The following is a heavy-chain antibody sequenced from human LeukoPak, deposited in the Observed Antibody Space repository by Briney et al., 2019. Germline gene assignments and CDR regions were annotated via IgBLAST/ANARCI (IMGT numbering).Heavy chain of an antibody. CDR1: GFTFSFYG. CDR2: IRYDGGNK. CDR3: AKKRLWPRIDY. D-gene: IGHD4/OR15-4a*01. V-gene: IGHV3-30*02. Sequence: GGSLRLSCAASGFTFSFYGMHWVRQAPGKGLEWVAFIRYDGGNKYYGDSVKGRFTISRDNSKNTLYLQMNSLRAEDTAVYYCAKKRLWPRIDYWGQGTLVTVSS. J-gene: IGHJ4*02.